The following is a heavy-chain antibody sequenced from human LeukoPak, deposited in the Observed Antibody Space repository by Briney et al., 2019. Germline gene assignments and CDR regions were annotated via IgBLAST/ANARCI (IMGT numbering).Heavy chain of an antibody. CDR3: AVTGGHGSGSYYNQYYYYYMDV. J-gene: IGHJ6*03. Sequence: ASVKVSCKASGGTFSSYAISWVRQAPGQGLEWMGGIIPIFGTANYAQKFQGRVTITSDESTSTAYMELSSLRSEDTAVYYCAVTGGHGSGSYYNQYYYYYMDVWGKGTTVTISS. CDR2: IIPIFGTA. D-gene: IGHD3-10*01. V-gene: IGHV1-69*13. CDR1: GGTFSSYA.